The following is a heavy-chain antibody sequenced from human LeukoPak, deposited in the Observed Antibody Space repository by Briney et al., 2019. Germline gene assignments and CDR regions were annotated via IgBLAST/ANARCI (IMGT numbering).Heavy chain of an antibody. D-gene: IGHD6-13*01. CDR1: GGSFSGYY. CDR2: INHSGST. J-gene: IGHJ3*02. CDR3: ARDKAAAGVDAFDI. V-gene: IGHV4-34*01. Sequence: SETLSLTCAVYGGSFSGYYWSWIRQPPGKGLEWIGEINHSGSTNYNPSLKSRVTISVDTSKNQFSLKLSSVTAADTAVYYCARDKAAAGVDAFDIWGQGTMVTVSS.